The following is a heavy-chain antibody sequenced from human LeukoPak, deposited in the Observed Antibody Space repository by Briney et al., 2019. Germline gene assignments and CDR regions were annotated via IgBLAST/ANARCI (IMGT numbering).Heavy chain of an antibody. Sequence: GGSLRLSCAASGFTFSSYGLPWVRQAPGKGLEWVAVISYDGSNKYYADSVKGRFTISKDNSKNTLYLQMNSLRAEDTAVYYCAKGRDSRDFDYWGQGTLVTVSS. J-gene: IGHJ4*02. CDR1: GFTFSSYG. CDR3: AKGRDSRDFDY. CDR2: ISYDGSNK. V-gene: IGHV3-30*18. D-gene: IGHD6-13*01.